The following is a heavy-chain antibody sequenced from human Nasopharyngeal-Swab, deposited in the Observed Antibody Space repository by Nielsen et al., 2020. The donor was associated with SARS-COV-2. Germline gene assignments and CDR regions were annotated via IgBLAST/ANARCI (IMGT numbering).Heavy chain of an antibody. CDR3: AKGSAAARPYYFDY. CDR2: ISGAGTST. D-gene: IGHD6-6*01. V-gene: IGHV3-23*01. Sequence: GESLKISCAASGFTFSTSVMSWVRQAPGEGLEWVSAISGAGTSTYYADSVKGRFTISRGNSKNTLYLQLNSLRVEDTAVYYCAKGSAAARPYYFDYWGQGILVTVSS. J-gene: IGHJ4*02. CDR1: GFTFSTSV.